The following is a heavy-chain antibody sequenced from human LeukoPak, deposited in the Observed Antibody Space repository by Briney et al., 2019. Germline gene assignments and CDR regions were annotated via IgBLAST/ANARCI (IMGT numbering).Heavy chain of an antibody. D-gene: IGHD3-10*01. V-gene: IGHV4-31*03. Sequence: SETLSLTCTVSGGSISSGGYYWSWIRQHPGKGLEWIGYIYYSGSTYYNSSLKSRVTISVDTSKNQFSLKLSSVTAADTAVYYCARVSEYYGSGSWFDYWGQGTLVTVSS. J-gene: IGHJ4*02. CDR2: IYYSGST. CDR1: GGSISSGGYY. CDR3: ARVSEYYGSGSWFDY.